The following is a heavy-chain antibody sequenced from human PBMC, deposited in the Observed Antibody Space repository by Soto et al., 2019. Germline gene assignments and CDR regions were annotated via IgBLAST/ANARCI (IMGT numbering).Heavy chain of an antibody. CDR3: VRSGDNYNLLDY. D-gene: IGHD1-1*01. J-gene: IGHJ4*02. V-gene: IGHV3-11*06. Sequence: GVSLRLSCAASGFTFSDHYMSWIRQAPGKGLEWIGYSSNSGSFTRYADSVKGRFSISRDNAKNSLYLQVNSLRGDDTAIYYCVRSGDNYNLLDYWGQGTPVTVSS. CDR1: GFTFSDHY. CDR2: SSNSGSFT.